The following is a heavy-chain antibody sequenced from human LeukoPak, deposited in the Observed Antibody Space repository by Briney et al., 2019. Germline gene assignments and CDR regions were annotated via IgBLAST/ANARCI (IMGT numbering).Heavy chain of an antibody. V-gene: IGHV3-11*04. CDR2: ISSSGSTI. Sequence: GGSLRLSCAASGFTFSDYYMSWIRQAPGKGLEWVSYISSSGSTIYYADSVKGRFTISRDNAKNSLYLQMNSLRAEDTAVYYCARVRHYYDSSGYPLGYWGQGTLVTVSS. CDR1: GFTFSDYY. D-gene: IGHD3-22*01. CDR3: ARVRHYYDSSGYPLGY. J-gene: IGHJ4*02.